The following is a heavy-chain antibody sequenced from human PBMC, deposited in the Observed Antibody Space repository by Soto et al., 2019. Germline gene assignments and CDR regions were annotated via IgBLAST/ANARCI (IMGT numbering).Heavy chain of an antibody. V-gene: IGHV3-33*01. CDR1: GFSFSSYG. Sequence: PXECLRLSCAASGFSFSSYGMHGVGQAPGKGLEWVAVIWYDGSNKYYADSVKGRFTISRDNSKNTLYLQMNSLRAEDTAVYYCARGPNPTHYADPDTHAFDIWGQGTMVTVSS. D-gene: IGHD4-17*01. CDR3: ARGPNPTHYADPDTHAFDI. J-gene: IGHJ3*02. CDR2: IWYDGSNK.